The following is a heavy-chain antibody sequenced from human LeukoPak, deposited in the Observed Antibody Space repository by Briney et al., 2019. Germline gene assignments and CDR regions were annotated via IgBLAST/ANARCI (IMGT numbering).Heavy chain of an antibody. V-gene: IGHV4-34*01. CDR3: ARTSRWFNKLYYFDY. D-gene: IGHD2-15*01. CDR2: INHSGST. Sequence: SETLSLTCAVYGGSFSGYYWSWLRQPPGKGLEWMGEINHSGSTNYNPSLKSRVTISVDTSENQFSLKLSSVTAADTAVYYCARTSRWFNKLYYFDYWGQGTLVTVSS. J-gene: IGHJ4*02. CDR1: GGSFSGYY.